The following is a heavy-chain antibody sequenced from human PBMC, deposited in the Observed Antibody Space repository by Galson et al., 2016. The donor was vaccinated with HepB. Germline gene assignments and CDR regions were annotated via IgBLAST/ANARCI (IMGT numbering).Heavy chain of an antibody. V-gene: IGHV3-21*01. CDR3: ARDQGGDDY. Sequence: SLRLSCAASGFSFRSYSMNWVRQAPGKGLEWVSSIRRSTNDKYYADSVRGRFTISRDNAKNSLYLQMNSLIAEDTAVYYCARDQGGDDYWGQGTRVTVSS. CDR1: GFSFRSYS. D-gene: IGHD2-15*01. J-gene: IGHJ4*02. CDR2: IRRSTNDK.